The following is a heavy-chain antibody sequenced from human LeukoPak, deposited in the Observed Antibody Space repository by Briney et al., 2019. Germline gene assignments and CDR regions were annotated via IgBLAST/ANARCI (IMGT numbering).Heavy chain of an antibody. J-gene: IGHJ4*02. D-gene: IGHD6-13*01. Sequence: GGSLRLSCAASGFTFSSYWMSWVRQAPGKGLEWVANIKQDGSEKYYVDSVKGRFTISRDNAKNSLYLQMNSLRAEDTAVYYCARSEGRYSSSLPHYWGQGTLVTVSS. CDR2: IKQDGSEK. CDR3: ARSEGRYSSSLPHY. V-gene: IGHV3-7*03. CDR1: GFTFSSYW.